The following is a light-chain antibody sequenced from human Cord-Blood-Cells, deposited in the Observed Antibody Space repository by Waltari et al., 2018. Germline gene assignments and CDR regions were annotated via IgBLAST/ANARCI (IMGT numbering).Light chain of an antibody. CDR2: DVS. J-gene: IGLJ3*02. V-gene: IGLV2-11*01. CDR3: CSYAGSYTLV. CDR1: SRDVGGYNY. Sequence: QSALTQPRSVSGSPGQSVTLSCTGTSRDVGGYNYVSLYQQHPGKDPKSMSYDVSKRPSGVPDRFSGSKSGNTASLTISGLQAEDEADYYCCSYAGSYTLVFGGGTKLTVL.